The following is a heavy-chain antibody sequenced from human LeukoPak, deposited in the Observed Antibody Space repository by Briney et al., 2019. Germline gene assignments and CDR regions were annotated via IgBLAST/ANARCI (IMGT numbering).Heavy chain of an antibody. D-gene: IGHD4-11*01. CDR2: IYPNSGGT. Sequence: ASVKVSCKASGYTFTSYYLHWVRQAPGQGREWRGWIYPNSGGTNYAQKFQGRVTMTRDTSITTAYMELSRLTSDDTAVYYCAIDRMTTITTAYYYGMDVWGQGTTVTVSS. V-gene: IGHV1-2*02. CDR1: GYTFTSYY. CDR3: AIDRMTTITTAYYYGMDV. J-gene: IGHJ6*02.